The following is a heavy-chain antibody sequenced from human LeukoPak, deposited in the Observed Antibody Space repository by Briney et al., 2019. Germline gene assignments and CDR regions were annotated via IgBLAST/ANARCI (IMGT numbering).Heavy chain of an antibody. J-gene: IGHJ4*02. CDR1: GYTFTSYA. CDR2: INAGNGNT. CDR3: ARVAIAAAGIPPYFDY. V-gene: IGHV1-3*03. D-gene: IGHD6-13*01. Sequence: ASVKVSCKASGYTFTSYAMHWVRQAPGQRLEWMGWINAGNGNTKYSQEFQGRVTITRDTSASTAYMELSSLRSEDTAVYYCARVAIAAAGIPPYFDYWGQGTLVTVSS.